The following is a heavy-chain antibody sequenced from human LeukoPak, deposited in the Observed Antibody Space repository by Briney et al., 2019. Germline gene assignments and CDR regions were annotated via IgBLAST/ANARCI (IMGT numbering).Heavy chain of an antibody. CDR2: IRNDGSTK. CDR1: GFTFSNYG. J-gene: IGHJ3*02. D-gene: IGHD3-10*01. V-gene: IGHV3-30*02. Sequence: GGSLRLSCAASGFTFSNYGMHCVRQAPGKGLEWVAFIRNDGSTKYYVDSVKGRFVISRDNSRNTLYLYMNSLRAEDSAVYYCAKDGVSSSVWAFDIWGQGTMDTVSS. CDR3: AKDGVSSSVWAFDI.